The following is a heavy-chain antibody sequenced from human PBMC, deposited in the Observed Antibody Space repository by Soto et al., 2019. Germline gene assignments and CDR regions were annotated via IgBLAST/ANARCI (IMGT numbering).Heavy chain of an antibody. CDR2: ISYDGSNK. V-gene: IGHV3-30*18. CDR3: AKVPTGRYYDFWSGQYGMDV. Sequence: GGSLRLSCAASGFTFSSYGMHWVRQAPGKGLEWVAVISYDGSNKYYADSVKGRFTISRDNSKNTLYLQMNSLRAEDTAVYYCAKVPTGRYYDFWSGQYGMDVWGQGTTVTVSS. D-gene: IGHD3-3*01. J-gene: IGHJ6*02. CDR1: GFTFSSYG.